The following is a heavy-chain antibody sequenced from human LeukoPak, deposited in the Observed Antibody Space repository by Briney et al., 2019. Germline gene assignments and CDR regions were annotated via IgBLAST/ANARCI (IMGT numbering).Heavy chain of an antibody. Sequence: QAGGSLRLSCAASGFTFSSYGMHWVRQAPGKGLEWVAFIRYDGSNKYYADSVKGRFTISRDNSKNTLYLQMNSLRAEDTAVYYCARDPVSVLMVYAMGYYFDYWGQGTLVTVSS. CDR2: IRYDGSNK. CDR3: ARDPVSVLMVYAMGYYFDY. D-gene: IGHD2-8*01. J-gene: IGHJ4*02. CDR1: GFTFSSYG. V-gene: IGHV3-30*02.